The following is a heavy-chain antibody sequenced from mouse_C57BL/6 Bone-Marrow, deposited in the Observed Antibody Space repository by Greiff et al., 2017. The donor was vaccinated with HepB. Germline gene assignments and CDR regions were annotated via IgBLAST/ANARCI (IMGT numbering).Heavy chain of an antibody. CDR2: IYPGDGDT. J-gene: IGHJ3*01. CDR3: ARNYYGSSRWFAY. V-gene: IGHV1-82*01. D-gene: IGHD1-1*01. CDR1: GYAFSSSW. Sequence: QVQLQQSGPELVKPGASVKISCKASGYAFSSSWMNWVKQRPGKGLEWIGRIYPGDGDTNYNGKFKGKATLTADKSSSTAYMQLSSLTSEDSAVYFCARNYYGSSRWFAYWGQGTLVTVSA.